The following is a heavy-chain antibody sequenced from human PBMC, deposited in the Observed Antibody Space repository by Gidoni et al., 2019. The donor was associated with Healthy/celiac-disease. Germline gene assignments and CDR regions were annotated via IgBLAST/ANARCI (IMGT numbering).Heavy chain of an antibody. CDR2: ISSNGGST. Sequence: EVQLVESGGGLVQPGGSLRLSRSSSGLPFSRYAMHWVRQAPGKGLEYVSAISSNGGSTYYADSVKGRFTISRDNSKNTLYLQMSSLRAEDTAVYYCAINTVTRPFDYWGQGTLVTVSS. CDR1: GLPFSRYA. V-gene: IGHV3-64D*08. J-gene: IGHJ4*02. CDR3: AINTVTRPFDY. D-gene: IGHD4-17*01.